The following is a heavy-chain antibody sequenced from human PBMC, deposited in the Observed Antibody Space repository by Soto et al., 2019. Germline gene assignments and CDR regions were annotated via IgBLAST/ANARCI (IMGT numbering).Heavy chain of an antibody. V-gene: IGHV3-74*01. CDR1: GFTFSSYW. CDR2: ISNDGSS. CDR3: ARLPNKSPQN. J-gene: IGHJ1*01. Sequence: EVQLVESGGGLVQPGGSLRLSCVASGFTFSSYWMHWVRQAPGKGLVWVSSISNDGSSIYADPVKGRFTISRYNAKNTLYLRMNSLRAEDTAVYYCARLPNKSPQNWGQGTLVIVSP.